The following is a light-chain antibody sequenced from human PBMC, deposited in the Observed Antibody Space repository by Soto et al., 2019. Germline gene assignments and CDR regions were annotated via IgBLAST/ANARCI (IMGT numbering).Light chain of an antibody. J-gene: IGKJ1*01. CDR2: AAA. CDR3: RQDYDYPWP. Sequence: AIPMTQSPSSLSASVGDRVTITCRASQGSRTDLGWYQQKPWKAPKLLIYAAASLQSGVPSRFSGSGSGTDFTLTISSLQPEDFATYYCRQDYDYPWPFVQGTKVEIK. CDR1: QGSRTD. V-gene: IGKV1-6*01.